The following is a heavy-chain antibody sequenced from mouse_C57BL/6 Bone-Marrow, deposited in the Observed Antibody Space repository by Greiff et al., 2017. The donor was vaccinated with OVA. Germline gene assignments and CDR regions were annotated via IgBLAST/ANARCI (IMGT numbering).Heavy chain of an antibody. Sequence: DVMLVESGGGLVQPGESLKLSCESNEYEFPSHDMSWVRKTPEKRLELVAALNSDGGSTYYPDTMERRFIISRDNTKKTLYLQMSSLRSEDTALYYCARHGELGQWYFDVWGTGTTVTVSS. J-gene: IGHJ1*03. D-gene: IGHD4-1*01. CDR3: ARHGELGQWYFDV. CDR1: EYEFPSHD. CDR2: LNSDGGST. V-gene: IGHV5-2*01.